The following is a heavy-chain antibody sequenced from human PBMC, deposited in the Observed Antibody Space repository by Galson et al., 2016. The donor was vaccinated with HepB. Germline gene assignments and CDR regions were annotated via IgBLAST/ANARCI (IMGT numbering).Heavy chain of an antibody. J-gene: IGHJ4*02. D-gene: IGHD1-26*01. CDR2: INPNSGDT. Sequence: SVKVSCKASGYTFTGYYIHWVRQAPGQWLEWMGWINPNSGDTNYAQKFQGTVTMTRDTSISTAYMELSRLRFDDTAVYYCVRDPNPSYVPAYFDFWGQGALVAVSS. V-gene: IGHV1-2*02. CDR3: VRDPNPSYVPAYFDF. CDR1: GYTFTGYY.